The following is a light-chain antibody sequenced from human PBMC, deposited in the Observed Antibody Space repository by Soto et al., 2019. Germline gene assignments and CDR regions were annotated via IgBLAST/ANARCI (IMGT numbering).Light chain of an antibody. CDR2: DAS. CDR3: QQYHSYWT. CDR1: QSISSW. V-gene: IGKV1-5*01. Sequence: DIQMTQSPSTLSASVGDRFTIACRASQSISSWLAWYQQKPGKAPKLLIYDASSSESGVPSRLSGSGSGTEFTLTIRSLQPDDFATYYCQQYHSYWTFGQGTKVDIK. J-gene: IGKJ1*01.